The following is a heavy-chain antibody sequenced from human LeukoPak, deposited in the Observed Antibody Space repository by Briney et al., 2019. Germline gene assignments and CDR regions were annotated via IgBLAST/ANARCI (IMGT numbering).Heavy chain of an antibody. Sequence: GGSLRLSCAASGFTFDDYAMHWVRQAPGKGLEWVSTISGGGRSAYYADSVKGRFTISRDNSENTLYLQMNSLRAEDTAVYYCAKESGARTSGVDFWGQGTLVTVSS. D-gene: IGHD2-15*01. CDR3: AKESGARTSGVDF. J-gene: IGHJ4*02. CDR1: GFTFDDYA. CDR2: ISGGGRSA. V-gene: IGHV3-23*01.